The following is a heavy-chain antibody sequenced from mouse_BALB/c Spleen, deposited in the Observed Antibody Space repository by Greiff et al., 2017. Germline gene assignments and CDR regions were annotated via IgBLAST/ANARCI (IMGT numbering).Heavy chain of an antibody. D-gene: IGHD2-3*01. V-gene: IGHV14-3*02. Sequence: VQLQQSGAELVKPGASVKLSCTASGFNIKDTYMHWVKQRPEQGLEWIGRIDPANGNTKYDPKFQGKATITADTSSNTAYLQLSSLTSEDTAVYYCAIYDGYYVPDYWGQGTTLTVSS. CDR3: AIYDGYYVPDY. CDR1: GFNIKDTY. J-gene: IGHJ2*01. CDR2: IDPANGNT.